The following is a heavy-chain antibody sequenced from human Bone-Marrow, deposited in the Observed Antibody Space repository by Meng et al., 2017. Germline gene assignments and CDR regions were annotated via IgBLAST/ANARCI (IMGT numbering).Heavy chain of an antibody. CDR1: GYTFTGYY. CDR3: ASLGGITFGGAIDY. CDR2: INPNSGGT. Sequence: SVNVSRKAPGYTFTGYYMHWVRQAPGQGLEWMGWINPNSGGTNYAQKFQGRVTMTRDTSISTAYMELSRLSSDDTAVYYCASLGGITFGGAIDYWGQGTLVTVSS. J-gene: IGHJ4*02. V-gene: IGHV1-2*02. D-gene: IGHD3-16*01.